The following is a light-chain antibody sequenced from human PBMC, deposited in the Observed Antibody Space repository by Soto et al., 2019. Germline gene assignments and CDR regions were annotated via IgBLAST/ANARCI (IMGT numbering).Light chain of an antibody. J-gene: IGKJ2*01. CDR1: QSVSSN. V-gene: IGKV3-15*01. CDR2: GAS. Sequence: EIVMTQSPATLSVSPGERATLSCRASQSVSSNLAWYQQKPGQAHRLLIHGASTRATGIPARFSGSASGTEFTLTISSLQSEDFAVYYCQQYNNWPSYTFGQGTKLEIK. CDR3: QQYNNWPSYT.